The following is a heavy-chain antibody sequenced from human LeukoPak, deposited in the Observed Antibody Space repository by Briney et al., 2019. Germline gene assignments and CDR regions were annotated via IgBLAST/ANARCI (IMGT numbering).Heavy chain of an antibody. CDR2: INWNSGDI. V-gene: IGHV3-9*01. Sequence: GRSLRLSCAASGFTFDDYAMHWVRQTPDKGLEWVSGINWNSGDIAYADSVKGRFTISRDNAKNSLYLQMNSLRAEDTAVYYCARARAHITIFGVVTSQRRYYMDVWGKGTTVTVSS. CDR1: GFTFDDYA. J-gene: IGHJ6*03. D-gene: IGHD3-3*01. CDR3: ARARAHITIFGVVTSQRRYYMDV.